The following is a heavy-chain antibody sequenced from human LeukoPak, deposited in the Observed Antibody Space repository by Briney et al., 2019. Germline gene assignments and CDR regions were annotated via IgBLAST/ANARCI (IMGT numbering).Heavy chain of an antibody. D-gene: IGHD1-26*01. CDR1: VGSISSSSYY. V-gene: IGHV4-39*07. CDR2: IYYSGST. Sequence: PSETLSLTCTVSVGSISSSSYYWGWIRQPPGKGLEWIGSIYYSGSTYYDPSLKSRVTISVDTSKNQFSLKLSSVTAADTAVYYCARSPTPRWELEDYWGQGTLVTVSS. J-gene: IGHJ4*02. CDR3: ARSPTPRWELEDY.